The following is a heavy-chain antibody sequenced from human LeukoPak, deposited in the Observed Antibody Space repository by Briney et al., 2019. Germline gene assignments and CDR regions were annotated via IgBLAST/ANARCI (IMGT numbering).Heavy chain of an antibody. D-gene: IGHD3-3*01. CDR3: ARAMMRSGLDY. CDR1: GGSISSSSYY. CDR2: IYYSGST. J-gene: IGHJ4*02. V-gene: IGHV4-39*07. Sequence: PSETLSLTCTVSGGSISSSSYYWGWIRQPPGKGLEWIGSIYYSGSTYYNPSLKSRVTISVDTSKNQFSLKLSSVTAADTAVYYCARAMMRSGLDYWGQGTLVTVST.